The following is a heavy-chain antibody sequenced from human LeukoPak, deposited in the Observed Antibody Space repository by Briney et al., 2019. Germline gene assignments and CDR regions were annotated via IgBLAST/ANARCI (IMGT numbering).Heavy chain of an antibody. CDR1: GFTFSSYS. CDR2: ISSSSSYI. V-gene: IGHV3-21*01. Sequence: GGSLRLSCAASGFTFSSYSMNWVRQAPGKGLEWDSSISSSSSYIYYADSVKGRFTISRDNAKNSVYLEMESLRVEDTAVYYCANFQTVGIKPFEHWGQGTLVTVSS. D-gene: IGHD3-3*01. J-gene: IGHJ5*02. CDR3: ANFQTVGIKPFEH.